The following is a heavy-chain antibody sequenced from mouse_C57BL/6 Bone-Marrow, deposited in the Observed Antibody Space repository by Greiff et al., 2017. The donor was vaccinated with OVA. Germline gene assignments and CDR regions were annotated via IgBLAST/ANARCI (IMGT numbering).Heavy chain of an antibody. CDR3: ARTKKKLWDLDY. V-gene: IGHV1-64*01. D-gene: IGHD4-1*01. CDR1: GYTFTSYW. J-gene: IGHJ2*01. CDR2: IHPNSGST. Sequence: VQLQQPGAELVKPGASVKLSCKASGYTFTSYWMHWVKQRPGQGLEWIGMIHPNSGSTNYNEKFKSKATLTVDKSSSTAYMQLSSLTSEDSAVYYCARTKKKLWDLDYWGQGTTLTVSS.